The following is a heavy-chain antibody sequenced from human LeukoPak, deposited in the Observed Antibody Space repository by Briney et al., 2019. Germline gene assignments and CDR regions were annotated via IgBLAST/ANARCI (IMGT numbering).Heavy chain of an antibody. J-gene: IGHJ4*02. CDR1: GGSFSGYY. CDR3: ARGGVYSTFHY. Sequence: SETLSLTCAVYGGSFSGYYWSWIRQPPGKGLEWIGEINHSGSTNYNPSLKSRVTISVDTSKNQFSLKLSSVTAADTAVYYCARGGVYSTFHYWGQGPLVTVPS. V-gene: IGHV4-34*01. CDR2: INHSGST. D-gene: IGHD4-11*01.